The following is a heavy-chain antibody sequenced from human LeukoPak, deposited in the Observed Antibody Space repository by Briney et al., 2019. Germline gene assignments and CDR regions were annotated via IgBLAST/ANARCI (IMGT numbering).Heavy chain of an antibody. CDR2: IKQDGSER. V-gene: IGHV3-7*01. D-gene: IGHD3/OR15-3a*01. CDR3: ARDGGHRTDFDY. Sequence: GGSLRLSCAPSGFTFSRHWRSWVRQAPGKGLEWVANIKQDGSERYYVDSVKGRFTISRANAKNSLYLQMNSLRAEDTAVYYCARDGGHRTDFDYWGQGTLVTVSS. CDR1: GFTFSRHW. J-gene: IGHJ4*02.